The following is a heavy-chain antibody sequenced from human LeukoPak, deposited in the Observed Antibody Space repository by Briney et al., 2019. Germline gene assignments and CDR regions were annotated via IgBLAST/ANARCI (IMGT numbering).Heavy chain of an antibody. CDR2: IYYSGTT. D-gene: IGHD4-17*01. CDR1: GGSISSNRYY. V-gene: IGHV4-39*01. Sequence: SETLSLTCTVSGGSISSNRYYWGWIRRPPGQELEWVGSIYYSGTTFYNPALSSRVTVSLDMSKNQFSLRLSSVTAADTAVYYCARRTNDYGAFYDYWGQGTLVTVSS. J-gene: IGHJ4*02. CDR3: ARRTNDYGAFYDY.